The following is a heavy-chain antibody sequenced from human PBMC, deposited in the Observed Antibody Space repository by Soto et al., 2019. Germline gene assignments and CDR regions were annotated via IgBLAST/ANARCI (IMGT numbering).Heavy chain of an antibody. CDR2: ISAYNGNT. D-gene: IGHD6-13*01. CDR1: GYSFSSYG. J-gene: IGHJ5*02. CDR3: ASDDIAAATLFDP. V-gene: IGHV1-18*01. Sequence: SVKGSRKASGYSFSSYGIIWGRQAPGQGLDGMGWISAYNGNTNYAQKLQGRVTMTTDTSTSTAYMELRSLRSDYTAFYYSASDDIAAATLFDPLGQGTLVTVSS.